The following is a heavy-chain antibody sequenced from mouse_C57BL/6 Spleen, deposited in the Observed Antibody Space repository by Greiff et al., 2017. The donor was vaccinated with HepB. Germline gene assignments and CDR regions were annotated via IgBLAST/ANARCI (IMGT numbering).Heavy chain of an antibody. Sequence: QVQLQQPGAELVKPGASVKLSCKASGYTFTSYWMQWVKQRPGQGLEWIGEIDPSDSYTNYNQKFKGKATLTVDTSSITAYMQRSSLTSEDSAVYYCARGYSTLAYWGQGTLVTVSA. D-gene: IGHD1-2*01. CDR3: ARGYSTLAY. CDR1: GYTFTSYW. CDR2: IDPSDSYT. J-gene: IGHJ3*01. V-gene: IGHV1-50*01.